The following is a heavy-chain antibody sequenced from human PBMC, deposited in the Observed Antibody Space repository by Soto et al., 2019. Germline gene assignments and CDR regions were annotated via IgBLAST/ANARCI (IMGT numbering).Heavy chain of an antibody. J-gene: IGHJ4*02. V-gene: IGHV4-31*03. Sequence: QVQLQESGPGLVKPSQTLSLTCTVSGGSISSGGYYWSWIRQHPGKGLEWIGYIYYSGSTYYNPSLKSRVTKSVDTSKNQFSLKLSSVTAADTSVYYCARVTTVGSMNVLDYWGQGTLVTVSS. CDR3: ARVTTVGSMNVLDY. CDR2: IYYSGST. CDR1: GGSISSGGYY. D-gene: IGHD4-17*01.